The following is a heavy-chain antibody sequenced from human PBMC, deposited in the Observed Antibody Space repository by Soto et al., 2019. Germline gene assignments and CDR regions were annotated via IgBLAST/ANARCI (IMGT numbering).Heavy chain of an antibody. D-gene: IGHD1-26*01. CDR3: AGEGNSGSYRGGAFDI. J-gene: IGHJ3*02. CDR1: GFSLSTSGMR. Sequence: SGPTLVNPPQTLTLTCTFSGFSLSTSGMRVSWIRQPPGKALEWLARIDWDDDKFYSTSLKTRLTISKDTSKNQVVLTMTNMDPVDTPTYYCAGEGNSGSYRGGAFDIWGKGT. CDR2: IDWDDDK. V-gene: IGHV2-70*04.